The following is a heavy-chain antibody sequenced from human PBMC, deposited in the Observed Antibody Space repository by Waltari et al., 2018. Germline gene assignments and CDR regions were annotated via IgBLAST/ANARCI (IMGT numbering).Heavy chain of an antibody. CDR3: ASSIAAAVEYYYGMDV. Sequence: QVQLQESGPGLVKPSQTLSLTCTVSGGSISSGSYYWSWIRQPAGKALEWIGRIYPSGSTNYNPSLKIRVTISVDTSKNQFSLKLSSVTAADTAVYYCASSIAAAVEYYYGMDVWGQGTTVTVSS. CDR1: GGSISSGSYY. J-gene: IGHJ6*02. V-gene: IGHV4-61*02. CDR2: IYPSGST. D-gene: IGHD6-13*01.